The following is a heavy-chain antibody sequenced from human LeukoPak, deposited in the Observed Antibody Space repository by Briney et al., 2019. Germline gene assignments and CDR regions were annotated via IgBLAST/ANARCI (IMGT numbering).Heavy chain of an antibody. Sequence: GASLQISSQAYRYNFPNNWIGWVRPMTGKGLEWMGIIYPAGSDTTYSPPFQGKITISADESMTTAYLQWSSLKASDTAMYYCATAVYHYDNIGYYYWGQGTLVTVSS. J-gene: IGHJ4*02. CDR3: ATAVYHYDNIGYYY. D-gene: IGHD3-22*01. CDR1: RYNFPNNW. V-gene: IGHV5-51*01. CDR2: IYPAGSDT.